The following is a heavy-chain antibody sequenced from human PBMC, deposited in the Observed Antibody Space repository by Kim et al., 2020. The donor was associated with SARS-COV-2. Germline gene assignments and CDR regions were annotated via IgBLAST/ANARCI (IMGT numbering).Heavy chain of an antibody. V-gene: IGHV3-23*01. CDR2: T. J-gene: IGHJ5*02. D-gene: IGHD6-19*01. CDR3: AKDSDSSGWDR. Sequence: TYYAASVKCRFTISRDNSKNTLYLQMNSLRAEDTAVYYCAKDSDSSGWDRWGQGTLVTVSS.